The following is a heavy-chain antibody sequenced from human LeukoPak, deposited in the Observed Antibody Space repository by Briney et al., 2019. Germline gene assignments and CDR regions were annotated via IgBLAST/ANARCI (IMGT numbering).Heavy chain of an antibody. V-gene: IGHV3-23*01. Sequence: GGSLRLSCAASGFTFSSYAMSWVRQAPGKGLEWVSAISGRGGSTYYADSVKGRFTISRDNSKNTLYLQMNSLRAEDTAVYYCAKFLPTHIVVANYYFDYWGQGTLVTVSS. D-gene: IGHD2-21*01. J-gene: IGHJ4*02. CDR3: AKFLPTHIVVANYYFDY. CDR2: ISGRGGST. CDR1: GFTFSSYA.